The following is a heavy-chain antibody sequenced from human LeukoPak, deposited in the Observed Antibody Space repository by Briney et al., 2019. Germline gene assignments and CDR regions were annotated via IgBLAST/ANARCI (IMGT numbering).Heavy chain of an antibody. D-gene: IGHD4-17*01. Sequence: ASVKVSCKASGYTFTGYYMHWVREAPGQGLEWMGIINPSGDSTTYAQKFQGRVIMTRDTSTRTVYMELSSLRSDDTAVYYCARENDYGNNWFDPWGQGTLVTVSS. V-gene: IGHV1-46*01. CDR2: INPSGDST. J-gene: IGHJ5*02. CDR1: GYTFTGYY. CDR3: ARENDYGNNWFDP.